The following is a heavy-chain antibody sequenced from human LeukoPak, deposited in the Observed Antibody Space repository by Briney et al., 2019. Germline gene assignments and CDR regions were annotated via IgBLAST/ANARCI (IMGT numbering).Heavy chain of an antibody. J-gene: IGHJ4*02. CDR2: ISNDGSNK. CDR3: ARDGGGGWYEY. V-gene: IGHV3-30-3*01. CDR1: GFTFRSHT. D-gene: IGHD6-19*01. Sequence: PGRSLRLSCAVSGFTFRSHTVHWVRQAPGKGLEWVAVISNDGSNKYHADSVKGRLIISRDNAKNTLYLHMNSLRVEDTAVYYCARDGGGGWYEYWGQGTLVTVSS.